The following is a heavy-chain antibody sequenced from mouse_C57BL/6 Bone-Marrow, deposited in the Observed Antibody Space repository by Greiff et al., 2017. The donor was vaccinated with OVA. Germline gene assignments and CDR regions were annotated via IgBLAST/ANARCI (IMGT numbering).Heavy chain of an antibody. V-gene: IGHV1-18*01. Sequence: EVQLQQSGPELVKPGASVKIPCKASGYTFTDYNMDWVKPSHGKSLEWIGDINPNNGGTIYNQKFKGKATLTVDKSSSTAYMELRSLTSEDTAVYYCARYYYGSSYWYFDVWGTGTTVTVSS. CDR1: GYTFTDYN. CDR3: ARYYYGSSYWYFDV. D-gene: IGHD1-1*01. J-gene: IGHJ1*03. CDR2: INPNNGGT.